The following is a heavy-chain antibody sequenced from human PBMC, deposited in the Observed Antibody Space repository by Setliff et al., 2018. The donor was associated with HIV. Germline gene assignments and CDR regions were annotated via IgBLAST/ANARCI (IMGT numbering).Heavy chain of an antibody. V-gene: IGHV1-18*01. J-gene: IGHJ5*02. D-gene: IGHD6-13*01. CDR3: ARATGAADL. Sequence: VKVSCKASGYIFTTFGFSWVRQAPGQGLEWMGWINTHNGNTHYAQRFQGRVTTTRDTSTTTAYMELRSLRSDDTAVYYCARATGAADLWGQGTKVTVSS. CDR1: GYIFTTFG. CDR2: INTHNGNT.